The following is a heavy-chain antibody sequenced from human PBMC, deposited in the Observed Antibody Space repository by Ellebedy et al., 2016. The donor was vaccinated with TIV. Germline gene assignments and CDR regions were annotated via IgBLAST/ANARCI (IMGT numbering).Heavy chain of an antibody. V-gene: IGHV3-7*03. CDR3: ARGGYGRPFDC. Sequence: GESLKISCAASGFTFSNYWMKWVRQAPGKGLEWVANIKQDGSEKYYVDSVKGRFTISRDNAKNPLFLQTNSLRVEDTAVYFCARGGYGRPFDCWGQGTLVTVSS. J-gene: IGHJ4*02. D-gene: IGHD5-12*01. CDR1: GFTFSNYW. CDR2: IKQDGSEK.